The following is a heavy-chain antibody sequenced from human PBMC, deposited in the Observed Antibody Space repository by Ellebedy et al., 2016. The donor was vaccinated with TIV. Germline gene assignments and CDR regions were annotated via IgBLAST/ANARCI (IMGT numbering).Heavy chain of an antibody. J-gene: IGHJ5*02. Sequence: AASVKVSCKPSGYTFADYYIHWVRQAPGQGLEWMGWLNPNTGVTHYAQNFQGRVTMTSETSISAAYMELNIRMSDDTAIYYCARDFRQNWNDPTGVWFDPWGQGTLVTVSS. CDR3: ARDFRQNWNDPTGVWFDP. CDR1: GYTFADYY. D-gene: IGHD1-1*01. CDR2: LNPNTGVT. V-gene: IGHV1-2*02.